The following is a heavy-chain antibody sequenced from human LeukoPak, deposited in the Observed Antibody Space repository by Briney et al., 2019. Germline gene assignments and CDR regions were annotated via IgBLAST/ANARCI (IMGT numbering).Heavy chain of an antibody. CDR3: ARRAGAYSHPYDY. D-gene: IGHD4/OR15-4a*01. CDR2: IYTSGST. V-gene: IGHV4-61*02. J-gene: IGHJ4*02. Sequence: PSQTLSLTCTVSGGSISSGSYYWSWIRQPAGKGLEWIGRIYTSGSTNYNPSLKSRVTISVDTSKNQFSLKLSSVTAADTAVYYCARRAGAYSHPYDYWGQGTLVTVSS. CDR1: GGSISSGSYY.